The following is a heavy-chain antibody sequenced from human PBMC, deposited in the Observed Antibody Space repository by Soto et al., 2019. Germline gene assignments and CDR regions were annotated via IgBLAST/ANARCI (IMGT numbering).Heavy chain of an antibody. V-gene: IGHV3-23*01. D-gene: IGHD3-16*01. Sequence: HPGGSLRLSCAASGFTFNTFEMSWVRQAPGRGLEWVSFISTDSSRAYYADAVKGRFTISRDNSKHTLYLQMNSLTAEDTAVYARVKGGWLDFWGQGTLVTVSS. CDR1: GFTFNTFE. J-gene: IGHJ5*01. CDR2: ISTDSSRA. CDR3: VKGGWLDF.